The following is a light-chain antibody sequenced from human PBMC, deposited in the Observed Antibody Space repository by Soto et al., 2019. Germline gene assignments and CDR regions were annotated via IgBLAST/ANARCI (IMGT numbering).Light chain of an antibody. J-gene: IGKJ5*01. V-gene: IGKV3-20*01. CDR3: QHHGDSLSIT. Sequence: EIMLTMSRGTVSLSAEERTTLSCSARQSVSSSYLTWYQQKPGQAPRLLIYGASSRATGIPDRFSGRGSGTDFSLTIGRLEPGDFAVYYCQHHGDSLSITFGQGTRLEIK. CDR2: GAS. CDR1: QSVSSSY.